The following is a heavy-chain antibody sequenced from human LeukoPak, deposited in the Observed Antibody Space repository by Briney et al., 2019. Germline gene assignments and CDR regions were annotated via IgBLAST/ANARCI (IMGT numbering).Heavy chain of an antibody. Sequence: ASVKVSFKVSGYTLTELSMHWVRQAPGKGLEWMGGFDPEDGETIYAQKFQGRVTMTEDTSTDTAYMELSSLRSEDTAVYYCARIPTVVYDFWSGYYGMDVWGQGTTVTVSS. J-gene: IGHJ6*02. V-gene: IGHV1-24*01. CDR1: GYTLTELS. CDR2: FDPEDGET. D-gene: IGHD3-3*01. CDR3: ARIPTVVYDFWSGYYGMDV.